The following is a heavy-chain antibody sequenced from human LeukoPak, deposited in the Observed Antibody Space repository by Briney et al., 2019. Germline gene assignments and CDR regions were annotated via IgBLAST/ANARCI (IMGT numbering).Heavy chain of an antibody. J-gene: IGHJ4*02. D-gene: IGHD3-9*01. V-gene: IGHV5-51*01. CDR2: IYHGDSDT. CDR3: ARYDILTGYPFDY. CDR1: GYSFTSYW. Sequence: GASVKISCKGSGYSFTSYWIGWVRQMPGKGLEWMGIIYHGDSDTRYSPSFQGQVTISADKSISTAYLQWSSLKASDTAMYYCARYDILTGYPFDYWGQGTLVTVSS.